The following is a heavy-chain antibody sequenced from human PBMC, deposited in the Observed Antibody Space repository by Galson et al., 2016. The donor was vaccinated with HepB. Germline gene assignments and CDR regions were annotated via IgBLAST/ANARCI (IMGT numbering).Heavy chain of an antibody. CDR3: ARDLGRDQYFDWSQPDF. CDR2: ISFDGSNK. Sequence: SLRLSCAASGFTFRTYGMHWVRQAPGKGLEWVAGISFDGSNKHHADSVKGRFTISRDNPSNTLYLQMNSLRTEDTAVFYCARDLGRDQYFDWSQPDFWGLGTLVTVSP. CDR1: GFTFRTYG. V-gene: IGHV3-30*03. J-gene: IGHJ4*02. D-gene: IGHD3-9*01.